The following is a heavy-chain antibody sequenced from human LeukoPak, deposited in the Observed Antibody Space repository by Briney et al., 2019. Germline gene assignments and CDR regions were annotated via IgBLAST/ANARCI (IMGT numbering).Heavy chain of an antibody. CDR1: GFSFDDYA. CDR3: AKDSTPRGVQLAFYFDY. J-gene: IGHJ4*02. Sequence: GGSLRLSCVASGFSFDDYAMHWVRQAPGKGLEWVSGISRSGGTIYYSDSVKGRFTISRDNAKNSVYLQMNSLRADDTAFYYCAKDSTPRGVQLAFYFDYWGQGALVTVSS. V-gene: IGHV3-9*01. D-gene: IGHD2-8*01. CDR2: ISRSGGTI.